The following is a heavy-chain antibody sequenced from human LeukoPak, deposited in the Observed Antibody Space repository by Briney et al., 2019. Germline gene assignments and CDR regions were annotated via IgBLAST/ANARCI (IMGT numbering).Heavy chain of an antibody. D-gene: IGHD6-6*01. V-gene: IGHV4-34*01. CDR2: INHSGST. CDR3: AREFASSSSPLGY. CDR1: GGSFSDYY. J-gene: IGHJ4*02. Sequence: SETLSLTCAVYGGSFSDYYWSWIRQPPGKGLEWIGEINHSGSTNYNPSLKSRVTISVDTSKNQFSLKLSSVTTADTAVYYCAREFASSSSPLGYWGQGTLVTVSS.